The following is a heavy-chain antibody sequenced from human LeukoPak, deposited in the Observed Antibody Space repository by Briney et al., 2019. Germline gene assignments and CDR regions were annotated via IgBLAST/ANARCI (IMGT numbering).Heavy chain of an antibody. V-gene: IGHV4-39*07. Sequence: SETLSLTCTVSGGSISSSSYYWGWIRQPPGKGLEWIGSIYYSGSTYYNPSLKSRVTISVDTSKNQFSLKLSSVTAADTAVYYCAREGGGSTRDNWFDPWGQGTLVTVS. CDR1: GGSISSSSYY. J-gene: IGHJ5*02. D-gene: IGHD2-2*01. CDR3: AREGGGSTRDNWFDP. CDR2: IYYSGST.